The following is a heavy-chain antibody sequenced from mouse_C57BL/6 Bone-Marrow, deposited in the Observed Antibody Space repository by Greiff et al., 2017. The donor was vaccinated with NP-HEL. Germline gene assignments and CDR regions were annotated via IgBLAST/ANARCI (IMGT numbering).Heavy chain of an antibody. V-gene: IGHV14-4*01. CDR3: TPDYDRYAMDY. J-gene: IGHJ4*01. Sequence: EVQGVESGAELVRPGASVKLSCTASGFNIKDDYMHWVKQRPEQGLEWIGWIDPENGDTEYASKFQGKATITADTSSNTAYLQLSSLTSEDTAVYYCTPDYDRYAMDYWGQGTSVTVSS. CDR2: IDPENGDT. D-gene: IGHD2-4*01. CDR1: GFNIKDDY.